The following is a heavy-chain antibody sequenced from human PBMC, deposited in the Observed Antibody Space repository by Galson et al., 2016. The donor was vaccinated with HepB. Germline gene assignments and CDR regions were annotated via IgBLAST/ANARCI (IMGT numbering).Heavy chain of an antibody. CDR3: ARDDSGVWYGFHYGVDV. Sequence: ETLSLTCTVSGASISGYYLSWIRQPPGKGLEWIGYIYYSGRTNYNPSLKSRVTISVDTSKNQFSLKLSSVTAADTAVYYCARDDSGVWYGFHYGVDVWGQGTTVTVSS. CDR2: IYYSGRT. D-gene: IGHD6-19*01. V-gene: IGHV4-59*01. J-gene: IGHJ6*02. CDR1: GASISGYY.